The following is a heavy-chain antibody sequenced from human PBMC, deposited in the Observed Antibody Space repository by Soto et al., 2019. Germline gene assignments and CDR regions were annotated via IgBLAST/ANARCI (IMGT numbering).Heavy chain of an antibody. CDR3: ARDGEGSGSYYLDAFDI. D-gene: IGHD3-10*01. J-gene: IGHJ3*02. V-gene: IGHV4-59*01. Sequence: SETLSLTCTVSGGSISSYYWSWIRQPPGKGLEWIGYIYYSGSTNYNPSLKSRVTISVDTSKNQFSLKLSSVTAADTAVYYCARDGEGSGSYYLDAFDIWGQGSMVTVSS. CDR1: GGSISSYY. CDR2: IYYSGST.